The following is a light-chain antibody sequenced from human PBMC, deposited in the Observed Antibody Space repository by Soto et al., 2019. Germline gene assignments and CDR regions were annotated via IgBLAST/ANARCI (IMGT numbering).Light chain of an antibody. J-gene: IGLJ2*01. CDR3: SSYTSRTTVA. CDR2: DVS. Sequence: QSALTQPASVSGSPGQSITISCTGPSSDVGDYKYVSWYQQHPGKAPKLMIYDVSSRPSGVSNRFSGSKSGNTASLTISGLQAEDEADYYCSSYTSRTTVAFGGGTKLTVL. CDR1: SSDVGDYKY. V-gene: IGLV2-14*01.